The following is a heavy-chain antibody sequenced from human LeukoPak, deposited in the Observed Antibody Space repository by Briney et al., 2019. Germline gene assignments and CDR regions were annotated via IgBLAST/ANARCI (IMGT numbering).Heavy chain of an antibody. V-gene: IGHV3-21*01. J-gene: IGHJ4*02. CDR1: GFTFSTYS. Sequence: PGGSLRLSCAASGFTFSTYSMNWVRQAPGKGLEWVSSISSSSRYIYYADSVKGRFTISRDNAKNSLYLQMNSLRAEDTAVYYCAVSGDSSGYYQFDYWGQGTLVTVSS. CDR3: AVSGDSSGYYQFDY. CDR2: ISSSSRYI. D-gene: IGHD3-22*01.